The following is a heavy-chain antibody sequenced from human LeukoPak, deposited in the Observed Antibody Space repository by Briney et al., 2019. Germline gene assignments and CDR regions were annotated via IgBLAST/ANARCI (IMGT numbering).Heavy chain of an antibody. CDR3: ARDLSYGMDV. Sequence: PGGSLRLSCAASGFTFSNSWMHWVRQAPGKGLVWVSNIRGDGSGTTYADSVKGRFTISRDNAKNTLYLQMNSLRVEDTALYYCARDLSYGMDVWGQGATVTVSS. CDR1: GFTFSNSW. J-gene: IGHJ6*02. V-gene: IGHV3-74*01. D-gene: IGHD2/OR15-2a*01. CDR2: IRGDGSGT.